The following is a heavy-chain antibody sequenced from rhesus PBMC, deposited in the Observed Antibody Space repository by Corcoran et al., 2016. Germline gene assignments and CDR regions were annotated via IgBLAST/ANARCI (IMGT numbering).Heavy chain of an antibody. D-gene: IGHD6-25*01. CDR2: INSGGGST. Sequence: VQLVETGGGLVQPGGSLKRSCAASGFTFSSYGMSWVRQAPGKGLEWVSAINSGGGSTYYADSVKGRFTISRDNSKNTLSLQMNSLRAEDTAVYYCAKEIAATRYWGQGVLVTVSS. CDR3: AKEIAATRY. V-gene: IGHV3S5*01. J-gene: IGHJ4*01. CDR1: GFTFSSYG.